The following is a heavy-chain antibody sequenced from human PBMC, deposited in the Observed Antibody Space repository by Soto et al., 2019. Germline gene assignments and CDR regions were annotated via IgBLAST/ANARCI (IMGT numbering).Heavy chain of an antibody. CDR2: MNPNSGNT. V-gene: IGHV1-8*01. CDR3: ARGLKYYDYVWGSWNYYGMDV. J-gene: IGHJ6*02. D-gene: IGHD3-16*01. Sequence: GASVKVSCKASGYTFTSYDINWVRQATGQGLEWMGWMNPNSGNTGYAQKFQGRVTMTRNTSISTAYMELSSLRSEDTAVYYCARGLKYYDYVWGSWNYYGMDVWGQGTTVTVSS. CDR1: GYTFTSYD.